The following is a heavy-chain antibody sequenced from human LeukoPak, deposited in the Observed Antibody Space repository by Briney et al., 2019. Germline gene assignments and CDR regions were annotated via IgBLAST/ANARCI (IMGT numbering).Heavy chain of an antibody. CDR2: ISANGDRT. CDR1: GFTFTNYA. Sequence: GGSLSLSCAASGFTFTNYAMSWVRQAPGKGLEWVSGISANGDRTYYADSVKGRFTISRDKSRNTVYLQMSSLRAEDTAVYYGGKDPNVNYVGGFVFWAHGTMVTVSS. J-gene: IGHJ3*01. D-gene: IGHD3-16*01. V-gene: IGHV3-23*01. CDR3: GKDPNVNYVGGFVF.